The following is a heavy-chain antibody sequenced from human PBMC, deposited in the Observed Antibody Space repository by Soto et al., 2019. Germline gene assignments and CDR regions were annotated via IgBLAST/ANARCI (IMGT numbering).Heavy chain of an antibody. CDR1: GFTFSSYD. Sequence: PGGSLRLSCAASGFTFSSYDMHWVRQATGKGLEWVSAIGTAGDTYYPGSVKGRFTISRENAKNSLYLQMNSLRAGDTAVYYCARGWNYYYYMDVWGKGTTVTVSS. CDR3: ARGWNYYYYMDV. CDR2: IGTAGDT. J-gene: IGHJ6*03. D-gene: IGHD1-1*01. V-gene: IGHV3-13*01.